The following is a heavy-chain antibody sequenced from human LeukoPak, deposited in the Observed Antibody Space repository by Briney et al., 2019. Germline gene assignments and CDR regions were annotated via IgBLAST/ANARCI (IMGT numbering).Heavy chain of an antibody. CDR1: GFTFSDYS. D-gene: IGHD3-10*01. CDR2: ISSTRTYI. CDR3: AREGYGSGTYSDY. J-gene: IGHJ4*02. Sequence: GGSLRLSCAASGFTFSDYSMIWVRQAPGKGLEWVSSISSTRTYIYYADSVRGRFTISRDNAKNSLYLQMNSLRAEDTAVYYCAREGYGSGTYSDYWGQGTLVTVSS. V-gene: IGHV3-21*01.